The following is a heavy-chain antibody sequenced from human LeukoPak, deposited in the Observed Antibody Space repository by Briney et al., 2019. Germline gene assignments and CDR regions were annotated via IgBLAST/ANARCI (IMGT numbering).Heavy chain of an antibody. CDR1: GGSISSYY. J-gene: IGHJ3*02. D-gene: IGHD2-15*01. Sequence: TSETLSLTCTGSGGSISSYYWSWIRQPPGKGLEWIGYIYYSGSTNYNPSLKSRVTISVDTSKNQFSLKLSSVTAADTAVYYCARGPLYCSGGSCYSTHDAFDIWGQGTMVTVSS. V-gene: IGHV4-59*01. CDR2: IYYSGST. CDR3: ARGPLYCSGGSCYSTHDAFDI.